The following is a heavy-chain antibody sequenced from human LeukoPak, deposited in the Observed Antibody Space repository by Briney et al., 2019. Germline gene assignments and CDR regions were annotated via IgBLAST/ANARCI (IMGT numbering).Heavy chain of an antibody. Sequence: PGGSLRLSCAASGFTFSSYAMSWVRQAPGKGLEWVSAISGSGGSTYYADSAKGRFTISRDNSKNTLYLQMNSLRAEDTAVYYCAKGDYDFWSGYWIFDYWGQGTLVTVSS. V-gene: IGHV3-23*01. J-gene: IGHJ4*02. D-gene: IGHD3-3*01. CDR3: AKGDYDFWSGYWIFDY. CDR1: GFTFSSYA. CDR2: ISGSGGST.